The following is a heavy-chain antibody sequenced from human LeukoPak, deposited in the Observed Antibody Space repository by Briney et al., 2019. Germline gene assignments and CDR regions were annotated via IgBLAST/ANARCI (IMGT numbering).Heavy chain of an antibody. CDR1: GGSFSGYY. J-gene: IGHJ3*02. CDR3: ARIAYYDILTGYSIDAFDI. V-gene: IGHV4-34*01. Sequence: SETLSLTCAVYGGSFSGYYWSWIRQPPGKGLEWIGEINHSGSTNYNPSLKSRVTISVDTSKNQFSLKLSSVTAADTAVCYCARIAYYDILTGYSIDAFDIRGQGTMVTVSS. D-gene: IGHD3-9*01. CDR2: INHSGST.